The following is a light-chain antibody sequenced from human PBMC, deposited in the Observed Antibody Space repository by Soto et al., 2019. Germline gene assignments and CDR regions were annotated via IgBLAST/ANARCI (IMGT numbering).Light chain of an antibody. CDR1: QSVSSSY. CDR2: GAS. J-gene: IGKJ1*01. CDR3: QQYYTTPWA. Sequence: ENVLAQSPGTLSLSPGERATLSCRASQSVSSSYLAWYQQKPGQAPRLLIYGASSRATGIPDRFSGSGSGTDFTLTISSLQAEDVAVYYCQQYYTTPWAFGQGTKVDIK. V-gene: IGKV3-20*01.